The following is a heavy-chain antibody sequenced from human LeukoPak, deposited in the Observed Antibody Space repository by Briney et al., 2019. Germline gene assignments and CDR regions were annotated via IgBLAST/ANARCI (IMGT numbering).Heavy chain of an antibody. CDR2: ISGSGGST. CDR1: GFTFSSYG. Sequence: GGTLRLSCAASGFTFSSYGMNWVRQAPGKGLEWVSAISGSGGSTYYADSVKGRFTISRDNSKNTLYLQMNSLRAEDTAVYYCAKDLGYCSGGSCSAFDIWGQGTMVTVSS. D-gene: IGHD2-15*01. J-gene: IGHJ3*02. CDR3: AKDLGYCSGGSCSAFDI. V-gene: IGHV3-23*01.